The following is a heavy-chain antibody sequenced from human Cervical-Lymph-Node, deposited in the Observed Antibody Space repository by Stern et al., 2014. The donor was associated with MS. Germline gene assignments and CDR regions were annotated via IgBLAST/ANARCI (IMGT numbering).Heavy chain of an antibody. CDR2: TIPMFAST. D-gene: IGHD3-16*01. V-gene: IGHV1-69*12. Sequence: QDQLVQSGPEVKKPGSSVKVSCKASGGSFKTYAITWVRQAPGQGPEWMGGTIPMFASTNIAQRFQGRVTITADESTNTAYMEMRSLRTEDTAVYYCARDRNGEGVMAYWGQGTLVTVSS. CDR3: ARDRNGEGVMAY. CDR1: GGSFKTYA. J-gene: IGHJ4*02.